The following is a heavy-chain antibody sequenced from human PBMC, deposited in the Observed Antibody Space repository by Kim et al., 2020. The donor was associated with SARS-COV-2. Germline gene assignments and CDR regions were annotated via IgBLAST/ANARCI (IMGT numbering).Heavy chain of an antibody. V-gene: IGHV1-18*01. J-gene: IGHJ6*02. CDR2: ISAYNGNT. CDR1: GYTFTSYG. Sequence: ASVKVSCKASGYTFTSYGISWGRQAPGQGLEWMGWISAYNGNTNYAQKLQGRVTMTTDTSTSTAYMELRSLRSDDTAVYYCARGSNYYDSSGYYYDVGYYYGMDVWGQGTTVTVSS. D-gene: IGHD3-22*01. CDR3: ARGSNYYDSSGYYYDVGYYYGMDV.